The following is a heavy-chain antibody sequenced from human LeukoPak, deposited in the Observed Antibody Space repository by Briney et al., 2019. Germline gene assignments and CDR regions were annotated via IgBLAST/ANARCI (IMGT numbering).Heavy chain of an antibody. D-gene: IGHD6-19*01. CDR3: ARGGIAVAPDY. V-gene: IGHV1-18*01. CDR1: GYTFSSYG. CDR2: ISAYNGNT. J-gene: IGHJ4*02. Sequence: ASVKVSCKASGYTFSSYGINWVRQAPGQGLEWMGWISAYNGNTKYAEKLQGRVTMTTDTSTSTAYMELRSLRSDDTVVYYCARGGIAVAPDYWGQGTLVTVSS.